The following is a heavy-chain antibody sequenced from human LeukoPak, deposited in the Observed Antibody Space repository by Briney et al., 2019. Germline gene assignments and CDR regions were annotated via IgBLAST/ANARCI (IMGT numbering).Heavy chain of an antibody. Sequence: SVKVSCKASGGTFSSYAISWVRQAPGQGLEWMGRIIPIFGIANYAQKFQGRVTITADKSTSTAYMELSSQRSEDTAVYYCARGCYYYGSGSYCLYGMDVWGQGTTVTVSS. J-gene: IGHJ6*02. CDR2: IIPIFGIA. V-gene: IGHV1-69*04. D-gene: IGHD3-10*01. CDR1: GGTFSSYA. CDR3: ARGCYYYGSGSYCLYGMDV.